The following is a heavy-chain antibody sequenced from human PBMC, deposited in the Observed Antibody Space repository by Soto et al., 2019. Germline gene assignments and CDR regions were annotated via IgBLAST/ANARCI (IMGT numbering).Heavy chain of an antibody. D-gene: IGHD2-15*01. Sequence: DVQLLESGGGLVQPEGSLRLSCAASGFTFSSYAMGWVRQGPGKGLEWVAVVSIGGSTHYADSVRGRFTISRDNSKNTLPLQMNSLTAEDKAVYFCAKRRGAGGHFDYWGQGALVTVSS. V-gene: IGHV3-23*01. CDR1: GFTFSSYA. CDR2: VSIGGST. CDR3: AKRRGAGGHFDY. J-gene: IGHJ4*02.